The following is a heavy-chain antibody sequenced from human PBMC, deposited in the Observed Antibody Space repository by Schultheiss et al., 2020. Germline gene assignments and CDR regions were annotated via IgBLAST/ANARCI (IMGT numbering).Heavy chain of an antibody. CDR3: ARHPRFEGRAYYYDSSGIFDY. D-gene: IGHD3-22*01. Sequence: SETLSLTCTVSGGSISSYYWSWIRQPPGKGLEWIGEIYHSGSTNYNPSLKSRVTISVDKSKNQFSLKLSSVTAADTAVYYCARHPRFEGRAYYYDSSGIFDYWGQGTLVTVSS. V-gene: IGHV4-59*08. CDR2: IYHSGST. J-gene: IGHJ4*02. CDR1: GGSISSYY.